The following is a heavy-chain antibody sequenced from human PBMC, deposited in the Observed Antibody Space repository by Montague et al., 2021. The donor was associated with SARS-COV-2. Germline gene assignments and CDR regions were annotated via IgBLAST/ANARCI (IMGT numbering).Heavy chain of an antibody. CDR1: GVSIMNYY. CDR2: IYLSGNT. Sequence: SETLSLTCTVSGVSIMNYYWSWIRQSPGKGLEWIGYIYLSGNTNYNPSLKSQVSISVDPSSNQVSLRLTSVTAADTAVYFCARASSAVGRAWTFPAEGVQWHFDLWGRGSTVTVSS. D-gene: IGHD4-23*01. J-gene: IGHJ2*01. CDR3: ARASSAVGRAWTFPAEGVQWHFDL. V-gene: IGHV4-59*01.